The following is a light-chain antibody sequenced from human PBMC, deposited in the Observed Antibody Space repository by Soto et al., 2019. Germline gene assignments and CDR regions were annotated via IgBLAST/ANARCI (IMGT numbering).Light chain of an antibody. CDR1: QSISRY. Sequence: DIQMTQSPSSLSASVGDSVTISCRASQSISRYLNWYQQKPGKAPKPLIFSASGLQSGVPSRFSGDGYGTEFTLTISSLQIEDFATYYCQQSHTNPLTFGGGTKVEIK. CDR3: QQSHTNPLT. V-gene: IGKV1-39*01. CDR2: SAS. J-gene: IGKJ4*01.